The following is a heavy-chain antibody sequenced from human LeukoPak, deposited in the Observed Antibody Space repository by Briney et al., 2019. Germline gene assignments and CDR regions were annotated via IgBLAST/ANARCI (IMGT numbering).Heavy chain of an antibody. D-gene: IGHD3-22*01. J-gene: IGHJ4*02. V-gene: IGHV3-30*04. CDR2: ISYDGSNK. CDR1: GFTFSSYA. CDR3: AREWTTYYYDSSGYYPGG. Sequence: GGSLRLSCAASGFTFSSYAMHWVRQAPGKGLEWVVVISYDGSNKYYADSVKGRFTISRDNSKNTLYLQMNSLRAEDTAVYYCAREWTTYYYDSSGYYPGGWGQGTLVTVSS.